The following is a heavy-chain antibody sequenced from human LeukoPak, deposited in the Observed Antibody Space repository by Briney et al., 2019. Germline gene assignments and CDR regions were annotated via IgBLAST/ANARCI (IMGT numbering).Heavy chain of an antibody. J-gene: IGHJ4*02. D-gene: IGHD2/OR15-2a*01. CDR2: ISHGGTT. Sequence: PPGTLSLTCGVSGGSIDITNYWSWVRQASGKGLEWIGEISHGGTTNYNPSLRSRVAMSLDRANNQFSLSLTSVTAADTAVYYCTRENRPFCPFAHWGQGVLVTVSS. CDR1: GGSIDITNY. CDR3: TRENRPFCPFAH. V-gene: IGHV4-4*03.